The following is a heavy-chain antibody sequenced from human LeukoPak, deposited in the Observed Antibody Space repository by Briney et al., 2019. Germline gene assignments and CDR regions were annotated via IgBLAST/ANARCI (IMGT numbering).Heavy chain of an antibody. D-gene: IGHD5-18*01. Sequence: GGSLRLSCAASGFTFISFWMSWVRQAPGKGLEWVANIKQDGREKYYVDSVKGRFTISRDNARNSLYLQMNSLRAEDTAVYYCAIYNNYGSLDFDYWGQGTLVTVSS. J-gene: IGHJ4*02. CDR3: AIYNNYGSLDFDY. CDR1: GFTFISFW. CDR2: IKQDGREK. V-gene: IGHV3-7*01.